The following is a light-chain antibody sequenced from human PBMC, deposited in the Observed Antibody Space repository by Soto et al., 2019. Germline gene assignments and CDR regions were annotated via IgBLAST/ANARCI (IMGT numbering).Light chain of an antibody. CDR1: QTVRSSS. V-gene: IGKV3-20*01. Sequence: DIVLTQSPGTLSLSPGERATLSCRASQTVRSSSLAWYQQKPGQAPRLLIFGASTRAAGFPDRFSGSGSGTDFILIINRLEPEDFAVYYCQQFSSYPLTFGGGTKVDIK. CDR2: GAS. J-gene: IGKJ4*01. CDR3: QQFSSYPLT.